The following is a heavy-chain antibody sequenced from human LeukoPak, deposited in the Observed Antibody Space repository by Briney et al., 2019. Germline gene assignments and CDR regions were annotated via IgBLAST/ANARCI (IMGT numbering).Heavy chain of an antibody. V-gene: IGHV4-39*07. CDR2: INHSGST. D-gene: IGHD4-17*01. CDR1: GGSISSGGYY. J-gene: IGHJ4*02. CDR3: ASTVTSYYFDY. Sequence: SETLSLTCTVSGGSISSGGYYWSWIRQPPGKGLEWIGEINHSGSTNYNPSLKSRVTISVDTSKNQFSLKLSSVTAADTAVYYCASTVTSYYFDYWGQGTLVTVSS.